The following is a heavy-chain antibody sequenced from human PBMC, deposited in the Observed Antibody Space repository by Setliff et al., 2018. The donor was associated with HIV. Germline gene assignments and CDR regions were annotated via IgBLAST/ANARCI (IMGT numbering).Heavy chain of an antibody. CDR1: GYKFYTYW. D-gene: IGHD6-13*01. V-gene: IGHV5-51*01. J-gene: IGHJ4*02. CDR3: ARRMWQQDSKFMYYFDY. CDR2: IYPGDSDT. Sequence: GESLKISCKASGYKFYTYWIGWVRQMPGKGLEWMGIIYPGDSDTRYSPSFQGQVTISADKSISTAYLQWSSLKASDTAMYYCARRMWQQDSKFMYYFDYWGQGTLVTVSS.